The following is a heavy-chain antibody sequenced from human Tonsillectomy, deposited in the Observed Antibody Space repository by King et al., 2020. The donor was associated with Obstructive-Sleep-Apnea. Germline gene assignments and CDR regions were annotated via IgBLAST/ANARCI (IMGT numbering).Heavy chain of an antibody. CDR3: ARDLWGNDYLAY. CDR1: GGSISSYY. Sequence: QLQESGPGLVKPSETLSLTCSVSGGSISSYYWNWIRQPPGKGLEWIGYIYYSGSTNYNPSLKSRVTMSVDTSKNQFSLKLSSVTAADTAVYYCARDLWGNDYLAYWGQGTLVTVSS. D-gene: IGHD2-21*01. J-gene: IGHJ4*02. CDR2: IYYSGST. V-gene: IGHV4-59*01.